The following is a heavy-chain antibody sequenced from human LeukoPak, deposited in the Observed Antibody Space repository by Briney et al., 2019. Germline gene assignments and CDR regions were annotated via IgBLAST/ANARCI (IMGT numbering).Heavy chain of an antibody. J-gene: IGHJ4*02. V-gene: IGHV3-23*01. CDR3: ARRSYYDSTGYPFDY. Sequence: GGSLRLSCAVSGFSFSSYAMSWVRQAPGKGLEWVSTISGSGGSTYYADSVKGRFTISRDNSKNTLYLQMNSLRAEDTAFYYCARRSYYDSTGYPFDYWGQGALVTVSS. CDR1: GFSFSSYA. D-gene: IGHD3-22*01. CDR2: ISGSGGST.